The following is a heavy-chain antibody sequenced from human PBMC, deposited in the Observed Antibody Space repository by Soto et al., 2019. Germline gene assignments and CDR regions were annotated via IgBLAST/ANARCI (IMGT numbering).Heavy chain of an antibody. D-gene: IGHD6-13*01. CDR3: AAEGAAAGNDAFDI. Sequence: SVKVSCKASGGTFSGYTISWVRQAPGQGLEWMGRIIPILGIANYAQKFQGRATITADKSTSTAYMELSSLRSEDTAVYYCAAEGAAAGNDAFDIWGQGTMVTVSS. CDR2: IIPILGIA. J-gene: IGHJ3*02. V-gene: IGHV1-69*02. CDR1: GGTFSGYT.